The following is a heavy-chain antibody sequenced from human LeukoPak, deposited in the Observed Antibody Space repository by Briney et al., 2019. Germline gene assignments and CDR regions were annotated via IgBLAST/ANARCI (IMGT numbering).Heavy chain of an antibody. CDR1: GFTFGDYA. Sequence: GGSLRLSCTASGFTFGDYAMSWFRQAPGKGLEWVGFIRSKAYGGTTEYAASVKGRFTISRDDSKSIAYLQMNSLKTEDTAVYYCTRDSSRVVGAPTDFDYWGQGTPVTVSS. J-gene: IGHJ4*02. V-gene: IGHV3-49*03. CDR2: IRSKAYGGTT. D-gene: IGHD2-15*01. CDR3: TRDSSRVVGAPTDFDY.